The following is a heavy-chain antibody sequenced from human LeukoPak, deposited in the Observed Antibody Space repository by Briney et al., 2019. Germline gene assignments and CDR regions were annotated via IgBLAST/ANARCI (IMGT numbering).Heavy chain of an antibody. CDR3: ARAPVFGVVIKPFWAFDI. CDR2: IYYSGST. J-gene: IGHJ3*02. D-gene: IGHD3-3*01. V-gene: IGHV4-30-4*08. CDR1: GGSISSSSYY. Sequence: PSETLSLTCTVSGGSISSSSYYWGWIRQPPGKGLEWIGYIYYSGSTYYNPSLKSRVTISVDTSKNQFSLKLSSVTAADTAVYYCARAPVFGVVIKPFWAFDIWGQGTMVTVSS.